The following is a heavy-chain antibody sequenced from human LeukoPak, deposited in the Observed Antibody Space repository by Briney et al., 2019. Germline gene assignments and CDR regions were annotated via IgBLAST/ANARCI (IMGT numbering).Heavy chain of an antibody. Sequence: GGSLRLSCAASGFTVSSNYMNWVRQAPGKGLEWVSLIYSGSSTNYADSVKGRFTISRDDSKNTLYLQMNSLRAEDTAVYYCAKVYCSSTSCYYDYWGQGTLVTVSS. CDR2: IYSGSST. D-gene: IGHD2-2*01. CDR1: GFTVSSNY. J-gene: IGHJ4*02. V-gene: IGHV3-53*01. CDR3: AKVYCSSTSCYYDY.